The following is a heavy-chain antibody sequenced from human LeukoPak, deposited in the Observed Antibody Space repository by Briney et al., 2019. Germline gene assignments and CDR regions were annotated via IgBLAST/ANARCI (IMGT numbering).Heavy chain of an antibody. CDR1: GYTFTSYG. J-gene: IGHJ6*02. V-gene: IGHV1-18*01. Sequence: ASVKVSCKASGYTFTSYGISWVRQAPGQGLEWMGWISAYNGNTNYAQKLQGRVTMTTDTSTRTAYMELRRLRSDDTAVYSCARSGSYYYDPGYSYYYGMDVWGQGTTVTVSS. CDR2: ISAYNGNT. CDR3: ARSGSYYYDPGYSYYYGMDV. D-gene: IGHD1-26*01.